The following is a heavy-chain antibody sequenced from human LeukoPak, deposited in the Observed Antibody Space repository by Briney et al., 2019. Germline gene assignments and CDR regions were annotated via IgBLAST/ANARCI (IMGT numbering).Heavy chain of an antibody. J-gene: IGHJ3*02. CDR2: IKQDGSEK. V-gene: IGHV3-7*01. Sequence: PGGSLRLSCAASGFTFSSYWMNWVRQAPGKGLEWVANIKQDGSEKYYVDSVKGRFTISRDNAKNSLYLQMNSLRAEDTAVYYCARDKGWLQLYAFDIWGQGTMVTVSS. D-gene: IGHD5-24*01. CDR3: ARDKGWLQLYAFDI. CDR1: GFTFSSYW.